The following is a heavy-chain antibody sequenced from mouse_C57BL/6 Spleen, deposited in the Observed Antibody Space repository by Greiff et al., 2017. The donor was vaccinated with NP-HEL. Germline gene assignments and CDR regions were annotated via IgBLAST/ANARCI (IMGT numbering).Heavy chain of an antibody. D-gene: IGHD2-2*01. Sequence: EVKLMESGGGLVKPGGSLKLSCAASGFTFSDYGMHWVRQAPEKGLEWVAYISSGSSTIYYADTVKGRFTISRDNAKNTLFLQMTSLRSEDTAMYYCAGVYGYPYAMDYWGQGTSVTVSS. CDR1: GFTFSDYG. CDR3: AGVYGYPYAMDY. J-gene: IGHJ4*01. V-gene: IGHV5-17*01. CDR2: ISSGSSTI.